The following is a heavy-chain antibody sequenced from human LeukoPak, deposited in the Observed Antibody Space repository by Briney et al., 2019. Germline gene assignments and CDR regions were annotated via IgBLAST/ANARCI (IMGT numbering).Heavy chain of an antibody. J-gene: IGHJ4*02. Sequence: KPSETLSLTCTVSGGSVSSGSYYWSWIRQPPGKGLEWIGYIYYSGSTNYNPSLKGRVTISVATSKNQFSLKLSSVTAADTAVYYCANGVVPTGDYFDYWGQGTLVTVSS. D-gene: IGHD2-2*01. CDR2: IYYSGST. V-gene: IGHV4-61*01. CDR3: ANGVVPTGDYFDY. CDR1: GGSVSSGSYY.